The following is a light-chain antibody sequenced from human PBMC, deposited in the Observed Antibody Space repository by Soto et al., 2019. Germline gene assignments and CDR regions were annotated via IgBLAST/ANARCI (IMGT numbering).Light chain of an antibody. CDR1: QGINNY. CDR3: QKYNSAPYT. J-gene: IGKJ2*01. CDR2: GAS. Sequence: DIQMTQSPSSLSASVGDRVTIACRASQGINNYLAWYQQKPGKVPKLLIYGASTLQSGVPSRFGGSGSGTDITLTISSLQPEDVATYYCQKYNSAPYTFGQGTNLEIK. V-gene: IGKV1-27*01.